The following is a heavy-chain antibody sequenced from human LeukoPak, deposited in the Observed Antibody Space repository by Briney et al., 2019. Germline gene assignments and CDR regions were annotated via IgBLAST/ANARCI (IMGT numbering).Heavy chain of an antibody. CDR2: IFHSGST. CDR1: GGSISSGTYS. J-gene: IGHJ4*02. Sequence: SETLSLTCAVSGGSISSGTYSWNWIRQPPGKGLEWVGYIFHSGSTYYSPSLKSLVTISVDTSKAQFSLKLSSVTAADTAMYYCARGYSDYPYFFDSWGQGALVTVSS. V-gene: IGHV4-30-2*01. D-gene: IGHD5-12*01. CDR3: ARGYSDYPYFFDS.